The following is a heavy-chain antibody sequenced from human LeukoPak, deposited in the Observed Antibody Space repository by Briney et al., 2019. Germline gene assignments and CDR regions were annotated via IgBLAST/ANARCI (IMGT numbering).Heavy chain of an antibody. CDR1: GYTFTSYA. J-gene: IGHJ6*03. V-gene: IGHV1-3*03. D-gene: IGHD3-3*01. Sequence: ASVKVSCKASGYTFTSYAIHWVRQAPGRRPEWMGRINAGNADTRYSQDFQGRVTISRDTSASTAYMEFSSLTSEDMAVYFCARGIWSATRASYYMDVWGKGTTVTVSS. CDR2: INAGNADT. CDR3: ARGIWSATRASYYMDV.